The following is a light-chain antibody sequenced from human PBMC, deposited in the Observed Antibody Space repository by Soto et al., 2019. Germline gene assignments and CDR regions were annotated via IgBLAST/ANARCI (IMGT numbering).Light chain of an antibody. CDR2: ANS. CDR3: QLYDSSLSGVV. CDR1: SSNIGAGYD. Sequence: QSVLTQPPSVSGAPGQRVTISCTGSSSNIGAGYDVHWYQQLPGTAPKLLIYANSNRPSGVPDRFSGSKSGTSASLAITGLQAEDEADYYCQLYDSSLSGVVFGGGTKLTVL. J-gene: IGLJ2*01. V-gene: IGLV1-40*01.